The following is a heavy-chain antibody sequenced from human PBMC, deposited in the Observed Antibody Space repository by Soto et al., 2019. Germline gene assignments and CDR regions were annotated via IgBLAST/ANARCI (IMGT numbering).Heavy chain of an antibody. J-gene: IGHJ6*02. CDR3: ARSEEDSDYYYYGLDV. CDR1: GDSVSSSSVA. D-gene: IGHD2-15*01. V-gene: IGHV6-1*01. CDR2: TYYRSRWYS. Sequence: SQTLSLTCVISGDSVSSSSVAWNWVRQSPSRGLEWLGRTYYRSRWYSDFAVSVRGRIVINAATSKNQFSLQLNSVTPEDTAVYFCARSEEDSDYYYYGLDVWGQGTTATVSS.